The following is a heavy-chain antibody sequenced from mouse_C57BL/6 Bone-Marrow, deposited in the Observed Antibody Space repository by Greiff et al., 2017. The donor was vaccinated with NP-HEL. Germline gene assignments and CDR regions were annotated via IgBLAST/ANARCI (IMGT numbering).Heavy chain of an antibody. CDR3: ARGGIYYDYAWFAY. D-gene: IGHD2-4*01. CDR2: INPGSGGT. CDR1: GYAFTTYL. V-gene: IGHV1-54*01. Sequence: QVQLQQSGAELVRPGTSVKVSCKASGYAFTTYLIEWVKQRPGQGLEWIGVINPGSGGTKYNEKFKGKATLTADKSSSTAYMQRSSLTSEDSAVYFCARGGIYYDYAWFAYWGQGTLVTVSA. J-gene: IGHJ3*01.